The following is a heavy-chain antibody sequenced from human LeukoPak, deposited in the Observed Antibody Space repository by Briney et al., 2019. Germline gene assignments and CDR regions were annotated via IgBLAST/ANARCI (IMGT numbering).Heavy chain of an antibody. J-gene: IGHJ4*02. V-gene: IGHV3-21*01. D-gene: IGHD4-17*01. CDR1: GFTFSNAW. Sequence: GGSLRLSCAASGFTFSNAWMSWVRQAPEKGLEWVSSISSSSSYIYYADPVKGRFTISRDNAKNSLYLQMNSLRAEDTAVYYCASSYGDYPYYFDYWGQGTLVTVSS. CDR3: ASSYGDYPYYFDY. CDR2: ISSSSSYI.